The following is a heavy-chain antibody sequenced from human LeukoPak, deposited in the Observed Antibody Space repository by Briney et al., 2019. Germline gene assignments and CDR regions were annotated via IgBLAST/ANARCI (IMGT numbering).Heavy chain of an antibody. CDR3: AALPRGQQLVYNFDY. CDR1: GFTFTSSA. J-gene: IGHJ4*02. D-gene: IGHD6-13*01. CDR2: IVVGSGNT. Sequence: TSVKVSCKASGFTFTSSAVQWVRQARGQRLEWIGWIVVGSGNTNYAQKFQERVTITRDMSTSTAYMDLSSLRFEDTAVYYCAALPRGQQLVYNFDYWGQGTLVTVSS. V-gene: IGHV1-58*01.